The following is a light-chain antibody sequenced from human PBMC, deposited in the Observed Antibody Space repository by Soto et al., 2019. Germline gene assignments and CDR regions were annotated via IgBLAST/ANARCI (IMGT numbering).Light chain of an antibody. V-gene: IGKV1-5*03. CDR1: QSISSW. J-gene: IGKJ1*01. CDR2: KAS. CDR3: QQYNSYSGT. Sequence: DIQMTQPPSTLSASVGDRVTITCRASQSISSWLAWYQQKPGKXPKXXIYKASSLESGVPSRFSGSGSGTELTITISSLQPDDFETYYCQQYNSYSGTFGQGTKVDIK.